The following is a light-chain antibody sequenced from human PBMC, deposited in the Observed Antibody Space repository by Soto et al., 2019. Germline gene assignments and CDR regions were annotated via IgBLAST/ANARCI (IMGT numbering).Light chain of an antibody. CDR1: KSVSSSY. Sequence: EVVLTQSPVTLSLSPGERATLSCRASKSVSSSYLAWYQQKPGQAPRLLIYGASSRATGIPDRFSGSGSGKDSTLTISRLEPEDFAVYYCQQYDTSIWAYTFGQGTKLEIK. CDR2: GAS. V-gene: IGKV3-20*01. J-gene: IGKJ2*01. CDR3: QQYDTSIWAYT.